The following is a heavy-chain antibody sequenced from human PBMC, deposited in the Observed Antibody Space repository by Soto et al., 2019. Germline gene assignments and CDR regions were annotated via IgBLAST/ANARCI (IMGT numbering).Heavy chain of an antibody. Sequence: AXVSLRLSCAACGFTFSDYYMSWIRQAPGKGLECVSYITSSGSPIYYADSVKGRFTISRDNAKNSLYLQMNSLRAEDTAVYYCARGAFTGWFDPWGQGSLVTAPQ. D-gene: IGHD4-4*01. J-gene: IGHJ5*02. V-gene: IGHV3-11*01. CDR2: ITSSGSPI. CDR3: ARGAFTGWFDP. CDR1: GFTFSDYY.